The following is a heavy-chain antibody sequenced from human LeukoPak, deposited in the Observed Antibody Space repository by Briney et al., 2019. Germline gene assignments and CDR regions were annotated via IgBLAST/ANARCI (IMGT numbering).Heavy chain of an antibody. D-gene: IGHD3-10*01. CDR2: ISAYNGNT. CDR3: ARDRAVTGPDAFDI. CDR1: GYTFTSYG. J-gene: IGHJ3*02. Sequence: ASVKVSCKASGYTFTSYGISWVRQAPGQGLEWMGWISAYNGNTNYAQKLQGRVTMTTDTSTSTAYMELRSLRSDDTAVYYCARDRAVTGPDAFDIWGQGTMVTVSS. V-gene: IGHV1-18*01.